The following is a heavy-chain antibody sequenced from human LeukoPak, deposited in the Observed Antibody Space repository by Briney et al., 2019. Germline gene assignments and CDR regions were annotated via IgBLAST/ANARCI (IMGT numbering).Heavy chain of an antibody. CDR2: IKQDGSEK. V-gene: IGHV3-7*01. CDR3: AKVRWGSDNALDS. Sequence: PGGSLRLSCAASGFTFSSYWMSWVRQAPGKGLEWVANIKQDGSEKYYVDSVKGRFTISRDNAKNSLYLQMNSLRAEDTAVYYCAKVRWGSDNALDSWGQGTLVTGSS. J-gene: IGHJ4*02. D-gene: IGHD3-16*01. CDR1: GFTFSSYW.